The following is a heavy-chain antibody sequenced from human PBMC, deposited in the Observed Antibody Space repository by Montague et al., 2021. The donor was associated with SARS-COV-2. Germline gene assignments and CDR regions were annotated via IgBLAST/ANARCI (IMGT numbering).Heavy chain of an antibody. CDR1: GDSISDYY. CDR3: ASTSRGSRSFDGVDV. J-gene: IGHJ6*02. CDR2: IFRSGAT. Sequence: SETLSLTCTVSGDSISDYYWSWIRQPPGKGLEWIGYIFRSGATNYNPPLKSRVIISLDTSKSQFSLNLSSVTAADTAIDYCASTSRGSRSFDGVDVWGQGTTVTVSS. V-gene: IGHV4-59*01. D-gene: IGHD5-12*01.